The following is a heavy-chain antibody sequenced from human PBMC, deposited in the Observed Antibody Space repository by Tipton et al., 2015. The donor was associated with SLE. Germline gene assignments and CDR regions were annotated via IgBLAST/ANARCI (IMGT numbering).Heavy chain of an antibody. J-gene: IGHJ3*02. Sequence: TLSLTCTVSGGSISSYYWSWIRQPPGKGLEWVGYLHYSGRTNYNPSLKSRVSISVDTSKNQFSLKMSSVTVADTAVYYCARTLGAIAHTVYDAFDIWGQGKMVTVSS. CDR3: ARTLGAIAHTVYDAFDI. CDR2: LHYSGRT. CDR1: GGSISSYY. V-gene: IGHV4-59*01. D-gene: IGHD1-26*01.